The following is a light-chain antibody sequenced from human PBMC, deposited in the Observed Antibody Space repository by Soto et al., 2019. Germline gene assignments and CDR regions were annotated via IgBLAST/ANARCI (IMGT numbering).Light chain of an antibody. J-gene: IGKJ3*01. V-gene: IGKV1-27*01. CDR3: QKYDRAPFT. Sequence: DIQMTQSPSSLSAYLGDRVTITCRASQGISNYLAWYQQKPGRLPKLLLFGASTLQSGVPGRFSGSGSGTLFTLTISGLLPEDVATYYCQKYDRAPFTFGPGTKVDFK. CDR2: GAS. CDR1: QGISNY.